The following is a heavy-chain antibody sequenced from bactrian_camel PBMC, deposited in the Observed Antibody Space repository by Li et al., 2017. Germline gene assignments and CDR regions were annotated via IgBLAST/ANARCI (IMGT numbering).Heavy chain of an antibody. CDR1: GDTASRYC. Sequence: VQLVESGGGSVQAGGSLRLSCAISGDTASRYCMGWFRQVPEKEREGVAAINTGCGRTYYVDSIKGRFTISRDYNKHTVILQMNNLAPEDTAMYYCAADIASACGDIWYRRPIAFDYWGQGTQVTVS. V-gene: IGHV3S40*01. CDR3: AADIASACGDIWYRRPIAFDY. D-gene: IGHD6*01. CDR2: INTGCGRT. J-gene: IGHJ6*01.